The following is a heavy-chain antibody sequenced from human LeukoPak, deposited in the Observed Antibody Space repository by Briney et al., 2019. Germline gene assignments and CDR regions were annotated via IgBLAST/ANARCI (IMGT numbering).Heavy chain of an antibody. D-gene: IGHD6-6*01. J-gene: IGHJ4*02. CDR1: GYTFTGYY. CDR2: INPYSGGT. Sequence: ASVKVSCKASGYTFTGYYMHWVREAPGQGLEWMGWINPYSGGTNYAQKFQGRVTMTRDTSISTAYMELSRLRSDDTAVFYSARGGDIAARPFDYWGQGTLVTVSS. V-gene: IGHV1-2*02. CDR3: ARGGDIAARPFDY.